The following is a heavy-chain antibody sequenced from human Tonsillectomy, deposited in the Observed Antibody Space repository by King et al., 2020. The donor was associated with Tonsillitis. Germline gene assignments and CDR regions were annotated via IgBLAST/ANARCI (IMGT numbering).Heavy chain of an antibody. J-gene: IGHJ4*02. Sequence: VQLQESGPGLVKPSQTLSLTCTVSGGSISSGDYYWSWIRQPPGKGLEWIGYIYYIGSTYYNPSLKSRVTIAVDTSKNQFSLQLSSVTAADPAVFYCARSRRAPCVYFDYWGQGTLFTVSS. V-gene: IGHV4-30-4*01. CDR2: IYYIGST. CDR3: ARSRRAPCVYFDY. CDR1: GGSISSGDYY. D-gene: IGHD2-21*01.